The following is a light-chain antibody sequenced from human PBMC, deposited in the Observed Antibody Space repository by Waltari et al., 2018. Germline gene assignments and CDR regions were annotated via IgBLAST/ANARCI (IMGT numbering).Light chain of an antibody. V-gene: IGLV2-14*03. CDR3: SSYTTGRTVVI. CDR1: NDDIGPYNH. J-gene: IGLJ2*01. Sequence: QSALTQPASVSGSPGQSITISCTGTNDDIGPYNHVSWYPLHPGQAPKLIIYDVSKRPSGVSDRFSGSKSANTASLTISDLQAEDDNDYYCSSYTTGRTVVIFGGGTKLTVL. CDR2: DVS.